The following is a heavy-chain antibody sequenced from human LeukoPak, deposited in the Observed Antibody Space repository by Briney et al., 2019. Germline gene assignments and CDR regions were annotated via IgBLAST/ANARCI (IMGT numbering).Heavy chain of an antibody. Sequence: SCSTLVKTPQTLTLTCTFSGVSLRPRGVGVGWIPHPPGKALEWRALIYWDDDKRYSPSLKSRLTITKDTSKNQVVLTMTNMDPVDTATYYCAHGVHGDYGVYFDYWGQGTLVTVSS. CDR1: GVSLRPRGVG. CDR3: AHGVHGDYGVYFDY. V-gene: IGHV2-5*02. D-gene: IGHD4-17*01. CDR2: IYWDDDK. J-gene: IGHJ4*02.